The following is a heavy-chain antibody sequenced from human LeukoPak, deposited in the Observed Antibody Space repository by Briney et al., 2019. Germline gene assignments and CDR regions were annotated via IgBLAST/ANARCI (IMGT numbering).Heavy chain of an antibody. CDR2: ISSSSSYI. D-gene: IGHD3-10*01. Sequence: PGGSLRLSCAASGFTFSSYSMNWVRQAPGKGLEWVSSISSSSSYIYYADSVKGRFTISRGNAKNSLYQQLNSLRAEDTAVYYCARGLRGSGPLDYWGQGTLVTVSS. J-gene: IGHJ4*02. CDR1: GFTFSSYS. V-gene: IGHV3-21*01. CDR3: ARGLRGSGPLDY.